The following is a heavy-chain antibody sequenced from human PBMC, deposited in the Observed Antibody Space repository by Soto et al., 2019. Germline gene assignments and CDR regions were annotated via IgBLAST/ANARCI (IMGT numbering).Heavy chain of an antibody. V-gene: IGHV1-69*01. CDR2: IIPIFGTA. J-gene: IGHJ4*02. CDR3: ARDGGRHSVGIDY. CDR1: GGTFSSYS. D-gene: IGHD1-26*01. Sequence: QVQLVQSGAEVKKPGSSVKVSCKASGGTFSSYSINWVRQAPGQGLEWMGEIIPIFGTATYAQKVQGRVTITADESTSTAYMELGSLRAEDTSVYYCARDGGRHSVGIDYWGQGTLVTVSS.